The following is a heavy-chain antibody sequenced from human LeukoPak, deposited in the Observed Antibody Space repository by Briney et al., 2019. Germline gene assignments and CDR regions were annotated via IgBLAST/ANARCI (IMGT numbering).Heavy chain of an antibody. CDR1: HYSISSGYS. D-gene: IGHD2-2*03. CDR3: ARRTDIGGGYSLYYFDY. J-gene: IGHJ4*02. V-gene: IGHV4-38-2*01. Sequence: PSETLSLTCAVSHYSISSGYSWGWIRQPPEKGLELIGSIYHSGSASYNPSLKSRVTMSVDASKNQFSLRLSSVTAADTAVYYCARRTDIGGGYSLYYFDYWGQGTLVTVSS. CDR2: IYHSGSA.